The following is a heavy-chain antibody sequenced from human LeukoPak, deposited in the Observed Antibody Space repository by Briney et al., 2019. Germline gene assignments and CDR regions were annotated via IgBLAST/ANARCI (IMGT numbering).Heavy chain of an antibody. CDR2: IYYSGST. J-gene: IGHJ4*02. Sequence: SETLSLTCTVSGGSLNSYYWSWIRQPPGKGLEWIGYIYYSGSTNYNPSLKSRVTISVDTSKNQFSLKLTSVTAADTAVYYCASNYYGSGSYIRFDYWGQGTLVTVSS. V-gene: IGHV4-59*08. D-gene: IGHD3-10*01. CDR1: GGSLNSYY. CDR3: ASNYYGSGSYIRFDY.